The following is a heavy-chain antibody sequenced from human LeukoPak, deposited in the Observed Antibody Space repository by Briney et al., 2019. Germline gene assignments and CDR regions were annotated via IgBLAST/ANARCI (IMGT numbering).Heavy chain of an antibody. J-gene: IGHJ6*02. CDR1: GGSISSVAHY. Sequence: SQTLSLTCTVSGGSISSVAHYWSWIRQRPGKGLEWIGYIYYSGSTYYNPSLKSRVTISVDTSKNQFSLKLSSVTAADTAVYYCARGDIVVVPAAMGPVYYYYGMDVWGQGTTVTVSS. CDR2: IYYSGST. D-gene: IGHD2-2*01. CDR3: ARGDIVVVPAAMGPVYYYYGMDV. V-gene: IGHV4-31*03.